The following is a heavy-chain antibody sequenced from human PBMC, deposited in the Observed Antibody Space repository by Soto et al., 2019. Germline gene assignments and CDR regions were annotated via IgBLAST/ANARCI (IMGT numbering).Heavy chain of an antibody. V-gene: IGHV4-34*12. CDR3: ARVGPLDY. Sequence: QVQLQQWGAGLLNPSETLSLTCAVYGGSFSGYYWSWIRQPPGKGLEWIGEIIHSGRTTYNPSLKSRFTTAVDTSKNQFSLKLSSVTAADTAVYYGARVGPLDYWGQGTLVTVSS. D-gene: IGHD3-16*01. CDR2: IIHSGRT. J-gene: IGHJ4*02. CDR1: GGSFSGYY.